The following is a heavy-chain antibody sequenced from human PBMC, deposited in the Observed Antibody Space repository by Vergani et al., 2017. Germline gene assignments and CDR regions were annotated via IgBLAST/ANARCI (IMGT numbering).Heavy chain of an antibody. CDR2: INHSGTI. D-gene: IGHD1-26*01. CDR3: ARRAERWETLLRDDFDV. V-gene: IGHV4-34*01. J-gene: IGHJ3*01. CDR1: GGSLSGYY. Sequence: QLQLQESGPGLLKPSETLSLTCAVYGGSLSGYYWSWIRLAPGKGLEWVWEINHSGTINYNPTLKSPFNVSIETSRDHFSLKLRSVSAADTAVYFCARRAERWETLLRDDFDVWGQGTFVTVSP.